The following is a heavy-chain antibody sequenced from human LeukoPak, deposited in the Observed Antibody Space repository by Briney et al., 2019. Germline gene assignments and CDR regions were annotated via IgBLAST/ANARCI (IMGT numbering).Heavy chain of an antibody. V-gene: IGHV4-34*01. D-gene: IGHD3-16*02. J-gene: IGHJ4*02. CDR1: GGSFSGYY. CDR3: ARGLAVSIYYFDY. CDR2: INHSGGT. Sequence: SETLSLTCAVYGGSFSGYYWSWIRQPPGKGLEWIGEINHSGGTNYNPPLKSRVTISVDTSKNQFSLKLSSVTAADTAVYYCARGLAVSIYYFDYWGQGTLVTVSS.